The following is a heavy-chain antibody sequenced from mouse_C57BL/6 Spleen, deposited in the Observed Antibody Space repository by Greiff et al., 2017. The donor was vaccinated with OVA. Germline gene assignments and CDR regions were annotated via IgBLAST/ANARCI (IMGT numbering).Heavy chain of an antibody. D-gene: IGHD2-4*01. CDR3: ARDEATMITWKESWFAY. J-gene: IGHJ3*01. CDR1: GYSITSGYY. CDR2: ISYDGSN. Sequence: DVKLQESGPGLVKPSQSLSLTCSVTGYSITSGYYWNWIRQFPGNKLEWMGYISYDGSNNYNPSLKNRISITRDTSTNQFFLKLNSVTTEDTATNYCARDEATMITWKESWFAYWGQGTLVTVSA. V-gene: IGHV3-6*01.